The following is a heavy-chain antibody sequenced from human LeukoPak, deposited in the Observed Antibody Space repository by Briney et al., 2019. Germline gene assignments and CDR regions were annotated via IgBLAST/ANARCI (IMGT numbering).Heavy chain of an antibody. CDR3: ARDEGDILTGYRQDNWFDP. V-gene: IGHV4-30-2*01. Sequence: SETLSLTCAVSGGSISSGGYSWSWIRQPPGKGLEWIGYIYHSGSTYYNPSLKSRVTISVDRSKNQFSLKLSSVTAADTAVYYCARDEGDILTGYRQDNWFDPWGQGTLVTVSS. J-gene: IGHJ5*02. CDR1: GGSISSGGYS. D-gene: IGHD3-9*01. CDR2: IYHSGST.